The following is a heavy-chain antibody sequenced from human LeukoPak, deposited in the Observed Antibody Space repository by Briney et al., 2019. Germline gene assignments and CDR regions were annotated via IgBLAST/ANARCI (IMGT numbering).Heavy chain of an antibody. CDR3: ARFDGYNSNY. J-gene: IGHJ4*02. V-gene: IGHV1-69*13. D-gene: IGHD5-24*01. CDR2: IIPIFGTA. CDR1: GGTFSSYA. Sequence: ASVKVSCKASGGTFSSYAISWARQAPGQGLEWMGGIIPIFGTANYAQKFQGRVTITADESTSTAYMELSSLRSEDTAVYYCARFDGYNSNYWGQGTLVTVSS.